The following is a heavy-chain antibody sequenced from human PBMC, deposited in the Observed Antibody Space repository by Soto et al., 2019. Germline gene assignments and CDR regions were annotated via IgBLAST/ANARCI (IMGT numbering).Heavy chain of an antibody. CDR2: IYYTGST. D-gene: IGHD6-13*01. Sequence: QLQLQESGPGLVKPAETLSLTCTVSGGSISSSEYWWGWIRQPPGKGLEWIGSIYYTGSTYYNPSLKSRVIISVDTSKNQFSLRLSSVTAADSAVYYCARQIGRGSWSLDHWGQGTLVTVSS. V-gene: IGHV4-39*01. CDR1: GGSISSSEYW. CDR3: ARQIGRGSWSLDH. J-gene: IGHJ4*02.